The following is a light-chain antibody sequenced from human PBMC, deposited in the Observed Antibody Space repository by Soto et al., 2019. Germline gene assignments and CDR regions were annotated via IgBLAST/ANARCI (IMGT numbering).Light chain of an antibody. CDR2: GVS. CDR1: QSVTSRY. J-gene: IGKJ2*01. V-gene: IGKV3-20*01. CDR3: QQYSTLPHT. Sequence: ENVLTQSPGTLSLSPGERATLSCRATQSVTSRYFAWYQQKPGQAPRLLIYGVSSRATDIPDRFSGSGSGTDFTLTISRLEPEGFVVYYCQQYSTLPHTFGQGTKLEVK.